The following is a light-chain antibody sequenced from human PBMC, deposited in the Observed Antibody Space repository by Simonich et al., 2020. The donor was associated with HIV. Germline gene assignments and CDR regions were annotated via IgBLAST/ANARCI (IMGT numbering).Light chain of an antibody. CDR2: GPS. CDR3: QQYYSTTT. Sequence: EIVLTQSPGTLSLSPGERATLSCRTSQSVSSSYLAWYQQKPGQAPRLLIYGPSTRATGIPDRFSGSESGTDFTLTISRLEPEDFAVYYCQQYYSTTTFGQGTKVEIK. CDR1: QSVSSSY. V-gene: IGKV3-20*01. J-gene: IGKJ1*01.